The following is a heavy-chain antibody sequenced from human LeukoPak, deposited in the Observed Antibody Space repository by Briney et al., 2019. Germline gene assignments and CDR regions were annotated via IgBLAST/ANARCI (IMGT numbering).Heavy chain of an antibody. CDR3: ARDSLIAVAGTGHYFDY. CDR1: GFTFSSYA. D-gene: IGHD6-19*01. J-gene: IGHJ4*02. V-gene: IGHV3-30-3*01. CDR2: ISYDGSNK. Sequence: GRSLRLSCAASGFTFSSYAMHWVRQAPGKGLEWVAVISYDGSNKYYADSVKGRFTISRDISKNTLYLQMNSLRAEDTAVYYCARDSLIAVAGTGHYFDYWGQGTLVTVSS.